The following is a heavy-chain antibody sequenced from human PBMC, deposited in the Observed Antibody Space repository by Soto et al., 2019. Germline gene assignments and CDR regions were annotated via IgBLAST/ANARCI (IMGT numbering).Heavy chain of an antibody. J-gene: IGHJ6*02. V-gene: IGHV1-69*01. D-gene: IGHD3-22*01. CDR1: GGTFSSYA. CDR3: ARDRKASSGYFNYYYGMDV. CDR2: IIPIFGTA. Sequence: QVQLVQSGAEVKKPGSSVKVSCKASGGTFSSYAISWVRQAPGQGREWMGGIIPIFGTANYGQKFQGRVTITADEYTSTAYRELISLRSDDTAVYYCARDRKASSGYFNYYYGMDVWGQGTTVTVSS.